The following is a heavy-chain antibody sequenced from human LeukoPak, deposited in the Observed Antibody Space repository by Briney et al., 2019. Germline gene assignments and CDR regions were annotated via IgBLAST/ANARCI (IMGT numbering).Heavy chain of an antibody. D-gene: IGHD3-16*01. J-gene: IGHJ5*02. CDR3: ARGTHDLGVDP. Sequence: SETLSLTCTVSGGSISSYYWSWIRQPPGKGLEWIGEIYHSGSTNYNPSLKSRVTISVDKSKNQFSLKLSSVTAADTAVYYCARGTHDLGVDPWGQGTLVTVSS. CDR1: GGSISSYY. CDR2: IYHSGST. V-gene: IGHV4-59*12.